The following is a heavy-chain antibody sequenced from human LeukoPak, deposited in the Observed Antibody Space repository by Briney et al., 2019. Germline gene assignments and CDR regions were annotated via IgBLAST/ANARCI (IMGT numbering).Heavy chain of an antibody. J-gene: IGHJ6*03. Sequence: GASVKVSCKASGYTFTSYDINWVRQATGQGLEWMGWMNPNSGNTGYAQKSQGRVTMTRNTSISTAYMELSSLRSEDTAVYYCARGLYGRGIQLWFPRNYYYYYMDVWGKGTTVTVSS. CDR1: GYTFTSYD. CDR2: MNPNSGNT. CDR3: ARGLYGRGIQLWFPRNYYYYYMDV. V-gene: IGHV1-8*01. D-gene: IGHD5-18*01.